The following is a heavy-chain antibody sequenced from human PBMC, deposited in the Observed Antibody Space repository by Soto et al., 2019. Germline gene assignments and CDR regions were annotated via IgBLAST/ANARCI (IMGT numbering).Heavy chain of an antibody. CDR1: GFTFSSYW. D-gene: IGHD2-2*01. CDR2: INSDGSST. V-gene: IGHV3-74*01. Sequence: EVQLVESGGGLVQPGGSLRLSCAASGFTFSSYWMHWVRQAPGKGLVWVSRINSDGSSTSYADSVKGRFTISRDNAKNTLYLHMNSLSAEDTAVYYCARYQECSSTSCHYYYYGMDVWGQGTTVTVSS. J-gene: IGHJ6*02. CDR3: ARYQECSSTSCHYYYYGMDV.